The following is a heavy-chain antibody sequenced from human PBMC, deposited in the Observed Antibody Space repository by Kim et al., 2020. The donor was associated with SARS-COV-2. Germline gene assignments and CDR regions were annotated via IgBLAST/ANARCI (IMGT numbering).Heavy chain of an antibody. D-gene: IGHD5-18*01. J-gene: IGHJ4*02. CDR3: ASPPRGTAMVTSGY. Sequence: ADSVKGRFTISRDNSKNTLYLQMNSLRAEDTAVYYCASPPRGTAMVTSGYWGQGTLVTVSS. V-gene: IGHV3-23*01.